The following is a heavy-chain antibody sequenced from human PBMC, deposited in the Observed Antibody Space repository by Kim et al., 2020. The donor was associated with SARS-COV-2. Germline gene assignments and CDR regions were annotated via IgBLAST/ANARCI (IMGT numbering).Heavy chain of an antibody. CDR3: ATPVMVRGVDDAFDI. CDR2: ISYDGSNK. V-gene: IGHV3-30*03. CDR1: GFTFSSYG. D-gene: IGHD3-10*01. Sequence: GGSLRLSCAASGFTFSSYGMHWVRQAPGKGLEWVAVISYDGSNKYYADSVKGRFTISRDNSKNTLYLQMNSLRAEDTAVYYCATPVMVRGVDDAFDIWC. J-gene: IGHJ3*02.